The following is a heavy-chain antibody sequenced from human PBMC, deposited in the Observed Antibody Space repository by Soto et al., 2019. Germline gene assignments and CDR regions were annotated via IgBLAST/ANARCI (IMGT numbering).Heavy chain of an antibody. V-gene: IGHV3-30-3*01. CDR3: VSARPFDY. CDR2: ISYDGSNK. J-gene: IGHJ4*02. Sequence: QVQLVESGGGVVQPGRSLRLSCAASGFTFSSYAMHWVRQAPGKGLEWVAVISYDGSNKYYADSVKGRFTISRDNSKNTLYLQMNSLRAEDTAVYYCVSARPFDYWGQGTLVTVSS. CDR1: GFTFSSYA.